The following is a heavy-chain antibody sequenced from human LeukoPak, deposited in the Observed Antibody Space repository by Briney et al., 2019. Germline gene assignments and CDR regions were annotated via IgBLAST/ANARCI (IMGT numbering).Heavy chain of an antibody. Sequence: ASVKVSCKASGYTFTGYYMHWVRQAPGQGLEWMGRINPNSGGTNYAQKFQGRVTMTRDTSISTAYMELSRLRSDDTAVYYCARSLATAMVTMKAIGAFDIWGQGTMVTVSS. V-gene: IGHV1-2*06. J-gene: IGHJ3*02. D-gene: IGHD5-18*01. CDR2: INPNSGGT. CDR1: GYTFTGYY. CDR3: ARSLATAMVTMKAIGAFDI.